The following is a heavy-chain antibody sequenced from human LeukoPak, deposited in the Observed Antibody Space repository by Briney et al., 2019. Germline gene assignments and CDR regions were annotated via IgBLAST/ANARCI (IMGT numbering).Heavy chain of an antibody. J-gene: IGHJ4*02. CDR1: GFTFGDYA. D-gene: IGHD3-22*01. CDR3: TTDWTPRITMIVAHGY. Sequence: PGGSLRLSCTASGFTFGDYAMSWVRQAPGKGLEWVGFIRSKAYGGTTEYAASVKGRFTISRDDSKNTLYLQMNSLKTEDTAVYYCTTDWTPRITMIVAHGYWGQGTLVTVSS. CDR2: IRSKAYGGTT. V-gene: IGHV3-49*04.